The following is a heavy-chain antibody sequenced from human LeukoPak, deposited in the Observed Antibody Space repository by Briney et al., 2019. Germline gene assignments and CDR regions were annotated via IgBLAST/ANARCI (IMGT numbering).Heavy chain of an antibody. CDR1: SASVSSSPYY. J-gene: IGHJ4*02. Sequence: SETLSFTCSVSSASVSSSPYYWAWIRQSPGKGLEWIGTISYSGTTYYNPSLKSRQTISVDTSKNHFSLNLNSVTAADTAVYYCAANSADYNTLGSSYKVWGQGTLVTVSS. CDR3: AANSADYNTLGSSYKV. D-gene: IGHD3-10*01. V-gene: IGHV4-39*02. CDR2: ISYSGTT.